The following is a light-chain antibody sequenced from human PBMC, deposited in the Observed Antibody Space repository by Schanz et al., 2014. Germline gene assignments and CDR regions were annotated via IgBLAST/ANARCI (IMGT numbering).Light chain of an antibody. J-gene: IGKJ1*01. V-gene: IGKV3-11*01. CDR2: DAS. CDR1: QRVTSY. Sequence: EVVLTQSPATLSLAPGEKATLSCRASQRVTSYVAWYQHKNGQAPRLLIYDASARATGVPARFSGSGSGTDFTLTISRLEPEDFAVYYCQQYSESPWTFGQGTTVDIK. CDR3: QQYSESPWT.